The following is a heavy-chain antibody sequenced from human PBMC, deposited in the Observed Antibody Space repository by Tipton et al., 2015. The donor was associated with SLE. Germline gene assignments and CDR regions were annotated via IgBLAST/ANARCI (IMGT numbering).Heavy chain of an antibody. CDR1: GYTFTSYG. V-gene: IGHV1-18*01. Sequence: QSGPEVKKPGASVKVSCKASGYTFTSYGISWVRQAPGQGLEWMGWISAYNGNTNYAQKLQGRVTMTPETSTSTAYMELRSLRSDDTAVYYCARVGDWDHYYYMDVWGKGTTVTVSS. J-gene: IGHJ6*03. CDR3: ARVGDWDHYYYMDV. D-gene: IGHD2-21*01. CDR2: ISAYNGNT.